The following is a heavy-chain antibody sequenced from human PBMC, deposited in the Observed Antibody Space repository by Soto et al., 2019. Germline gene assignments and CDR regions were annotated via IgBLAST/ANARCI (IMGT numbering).Heavy chain of an antibody. CDR3: ARTPRGTYYYYYGMDV. D-gene: IGHD3-10*01. J-gene: IGHJ6*02. Sequence: SGPTLVNPTQTLTQTCTFSGFSLSTSGMCVSWIRQPPGKALEWLALIDWDDDKYYSTSLKTRLTISKDTSKNQVVLTMTNMDPVDTATYYCARTPRGTYYYYYGMDVWGQGTTVTVS. V-gene: IGHV2-70*01. CDR2: IDWDDDK. CDR1: GFSLSTSGMC.